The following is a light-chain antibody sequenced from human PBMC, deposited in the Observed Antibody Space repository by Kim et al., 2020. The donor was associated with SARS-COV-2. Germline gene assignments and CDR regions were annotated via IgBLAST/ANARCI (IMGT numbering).Light chain of an antibody. CDR2: RNN. CDR1: SSNIGNYY. Sequence: GQRVTISRSGSSSNIGNYYVYWYQQLPGTAPKVLIYRNNQRPSGVPDRFSGSKSGTSASLAISGLRSEDEADYYCAAWDDRLRGVVIGGGTQLTVL. V-gene: IGLV1-47*01. CDR3: AAWDDRLRGVV. J-gene: IGLJ2*01.